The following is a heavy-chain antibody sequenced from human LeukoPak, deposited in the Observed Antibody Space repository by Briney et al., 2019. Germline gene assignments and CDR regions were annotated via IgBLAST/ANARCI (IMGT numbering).Heavy chain of an antibody. CDR1: GASISSDDYY. Sequence: ASETLSLTCTVSGASISSDDYYWSWIPQPPGEGLKWIAYTHYSGSSFYNPSLKSRITISVDTSKNQFSLRLSSVTAADTAVYYCAREGRDFWSGSRGWFDPWGQGTLVTVSS. V-gene: IGHV4-30-4*01. D-gene: IGHD3-3*01. CDR3: AREGRDFWSGSRGWFDP. J-gene: IGHJ5*02. CDR2: THYSGSS.